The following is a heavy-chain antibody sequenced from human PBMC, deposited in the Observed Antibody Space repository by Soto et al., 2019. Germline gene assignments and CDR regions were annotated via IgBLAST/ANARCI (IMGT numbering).Heavy chain of an antibody. CDR2: ISYDGSNN. J-gene: IGHJ4*02. CDR1: GFTFSSYV. CDR3: ARDGQWELLSWYFDY. V-gene: IGHV3-30*03. Sequence: QVQLVESGGGVVQPGRSLRLSCAASGFTFSSYVMHWVRQAPGKGLEWVAVISYDGSNNYYGDSVKGRFTISRDDSKKTLDLQMNSLRPEDTAVYHCARDGQWELLSWYFDYWGQGTLVTVSS. D-gene: IGHD1-26*01.